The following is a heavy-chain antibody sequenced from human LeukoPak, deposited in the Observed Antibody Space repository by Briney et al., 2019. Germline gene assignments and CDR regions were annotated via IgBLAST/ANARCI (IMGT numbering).Heavy chain of an antibody. D-gene: IGHD2-21*01. CDR2: INYDGST. Sequence: ASVKVSCKTSGYTFTSFGISWVRQAPGQGPEWMGWINYDGSTRYAQKLQGRVTMTTDTSTSTAYMELRSLRSDDTAVYYCARDLACADNCYIFFDYWGQGTLVTVSS. CDR1: GYTFTSFG. CDR3: ARDLACADNCYIFFDY. V-gene: IGHV1-18*01. J-gene: IGHJ4*02.